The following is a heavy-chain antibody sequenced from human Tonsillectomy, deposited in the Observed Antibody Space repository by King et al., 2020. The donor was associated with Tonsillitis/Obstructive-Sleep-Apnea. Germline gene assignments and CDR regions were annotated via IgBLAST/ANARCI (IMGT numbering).Heavy chain of an antibody. V-gene: IGHV4-59*08. J-gene: IGHJ4*02. D-gene: IGHD3-10*01. Sequence: QLQESGPGLVKPSETLSLTCTVSGGSISSYYWSWIRQPPGKGLEWIGYIYYSGSTNYNPSLTSRVTISVDTSKNQFSLKLSSLTAADTAVYYCARHRREGRVPGELDYWGQGTLVTVSS. CDR2: IYYSGST. CDR1: GGSISSYY. CDR3: ARHRREGRVPGELDY.